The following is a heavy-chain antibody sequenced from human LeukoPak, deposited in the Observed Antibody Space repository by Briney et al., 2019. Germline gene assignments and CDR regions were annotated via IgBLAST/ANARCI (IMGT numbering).Heavy chain of an antibody. CDR2: ISAYNGNT. D-gene: IGHD6-13*01. CDR3: ARSERDSSSWYGGYYFDY. Sequence: ASVKVSCKASGYTFTSYGISWVRQAPGQGLEWMGWISAYNGNTNYAQKLQSRVTTTTDTSTSTAYMELRSLRSDDTAVYYCARSERDSSSWYGGYYFDYWGQGTLVTVSS. CDR1: GYTFTSYG. V-gene: IGHV1-18*01. J-gene: IGHJ4*02.